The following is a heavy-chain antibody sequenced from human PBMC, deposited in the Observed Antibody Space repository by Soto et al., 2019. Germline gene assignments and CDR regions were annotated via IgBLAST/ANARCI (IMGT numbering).Heavy chain of an antibody. CDR1: GYTFTNYG. V-gene: IGHV1-18*01. CDR3: ARVCLSNWFDP. CDR2: ITSYNGNI. J-gene: IGHJ5*02. Sequence: QVQLVQSGVELAKPGASVKVSCKASGYTFTNYGITWVRQAPGQGLEWMGWITSYNGNINYAQKFQGRVTMTTDTSTSTAYMELRSVRSDDTAVYYCARVCLSNWFDPWGQGTLVTVSS.